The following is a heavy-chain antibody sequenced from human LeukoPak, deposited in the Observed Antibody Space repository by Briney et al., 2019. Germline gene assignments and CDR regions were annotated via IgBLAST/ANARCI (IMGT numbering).Heavy chain of an antibody. D-gene: IGHD1-26*01. CDR2: IYPGDSDT. J-gene: IGHJ4*02. CDR1: GYTFTNYW. V-gene: IGHV5-51*01. Sequence: GESLKISCKGSGYTFTNYWIGWVRQMPGKGLEWMGIIYPGDSDTRYSPSFQGQVTISADKSISTAYLQWSSLEASDTAMYYCARGGNLGATRRNYFDYWGQGTLVTVSS. CDR3: ARGGNLGATRRNYFDY.